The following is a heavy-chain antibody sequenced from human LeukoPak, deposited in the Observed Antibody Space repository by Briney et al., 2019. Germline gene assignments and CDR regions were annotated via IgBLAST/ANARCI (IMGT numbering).Heavy chain of an antibody. CDR3: AKDMGGGYYGSGRPFEH. J-gene: IGHJ4*02. V-gene: IGHV3-9*01. Sequence: GGSLRLSCAASGFTFDDYAMHWVRHAPGKGLEWVSGISWNSGSIGYADSVKGRFTISRDNAKNSLYLQMNSLRAEDTALYYCAKDMGGGYYGSGRPFEHGGRGPLVSVSS. CDR1: GFTFDDYA. D-gene: IGHD3-10*01. CDR2: ISWNSGSI.